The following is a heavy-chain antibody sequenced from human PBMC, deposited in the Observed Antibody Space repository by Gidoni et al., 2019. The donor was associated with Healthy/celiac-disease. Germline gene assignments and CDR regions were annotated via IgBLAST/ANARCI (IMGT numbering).Heavy chain of an antibody. CDR3: TTDNLGDYYDSSGYYSFDY. V-gene: IGHV3-15*01. CDR1: GFTFSNAW. Sequence: EVQLVESGGGLVKPGGSLRLSCAASGFTFSNAWMSWVRQAPGKGLEWVGRIKSKTDGGTTDYAAPVKGRFTISRDDSKNTLYLQMNSLKTEDTAVYYCTTDNLGDYYDSSGYYSFDYWGQGTQVTVSS. CDR2: IKSKTDGGTT. D-gene: IGHD3-22*01. J-gene: IGHJ4*02.